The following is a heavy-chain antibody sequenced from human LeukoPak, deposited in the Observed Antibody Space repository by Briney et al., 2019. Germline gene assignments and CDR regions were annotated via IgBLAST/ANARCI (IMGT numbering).Heavy chain of an antibody. Sequence: ASVKVSCKASGYTFTGYYMHWVRQAPGQGLEWMGWINPNSGGTNYAQKFQGRVTMTRDTSISTAYMELSRLRSDDTAVYCCARAVTYYYGSGRPAHFDYWGQGTLVTVSS. CDR3: ARAVTYYYGSGRPAHFDY. CDR1: GYTFTGYY. J-gene: IGHJ4*02. D-gene: IGHD3-10*01. V-gene: IGHV1-2*02. CDR2: INPNSGGT.